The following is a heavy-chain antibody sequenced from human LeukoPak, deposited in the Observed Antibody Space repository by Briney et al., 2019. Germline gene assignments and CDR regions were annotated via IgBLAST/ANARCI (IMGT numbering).Heavy chain of an antibody. CDR1: GFTVSSNY. CDR3: ARGVVGASTGFDY. D-gene: IGHD1-26*01. Sequence: GGSLRLSCAASGFTVSSNYMSWVRQAPGKGLEWVSVIYSGGSTYYADSVKGRFTITRDNSKNTLYLQMNSLRAEDTAVYHCARGVVGASTGFDYWGQGTLVTVSS. J-gene: IGHJ4*02. V-gene: IGHV3-66*01. CDR2: IYSGGST.